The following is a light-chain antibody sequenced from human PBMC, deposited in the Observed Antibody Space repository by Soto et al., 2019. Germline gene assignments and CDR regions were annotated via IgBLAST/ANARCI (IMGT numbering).Light chain of an antibody. V-gene: IGLV2-14*03. J-gene: IGLJ1*01. Sequence: SALTQPASVSGSPGQSITISCTGTSSDVGGYNYVSWYQHHPGNAPKLLIYDVSTRPSGVSNRFSGSKSGNTASLTISGLQAEDEADYYCSSYTRSSTRVFGTETKLTVL. CDR2: DVS. CDR3: SSYTRSSTRV. CDR1: SSDVGGYNY.